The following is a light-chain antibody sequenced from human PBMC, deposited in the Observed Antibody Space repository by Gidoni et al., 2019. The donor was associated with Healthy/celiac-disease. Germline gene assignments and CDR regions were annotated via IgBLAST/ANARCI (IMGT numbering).Light chain of an antibody. CDR3: QQSYSTPEYT. CDR1: QSISSY. Sequence: DIQMTQSPSSLSASVGDRGTITSRASQSISSYLNWYQQKPGKAPKHLIHAASSLQSGVPSRFSGSGSGTDFTLTISSLQPEDVATYYCQQSYSTPEYTFGQGTKLEIK. J-gene: IGKJ2*01. V-gene: IGKV1-39*01. CDR2: AAS.